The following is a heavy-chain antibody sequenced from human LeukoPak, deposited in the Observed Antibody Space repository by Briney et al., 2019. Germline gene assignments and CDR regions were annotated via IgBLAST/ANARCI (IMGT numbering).Heavy chain of an antibody. Sequence: PSQTLSLTCTVSGGSISSGGYYWSWIRQHPGKGLEWIGYIYYSGSTYYNPSLKSQVTISVDTSKNQFSLKLSSVTAADTAVYYCARNERGYYYGSGSPLDPWGQGTLVTVSS. CDR3: ARNERGYYYGSGSPLDP. D-gene: IGHD3-10*01. V-gene: IGHV4-31*01. CDR1: GGSISSGGYY. J-gene: IGHJ5*02. CDR2: IYYSGST.